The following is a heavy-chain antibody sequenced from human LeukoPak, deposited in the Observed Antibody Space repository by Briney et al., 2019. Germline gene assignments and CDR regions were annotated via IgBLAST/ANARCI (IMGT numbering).Heavy chain of an antibody. Sequence: PGGSLRLSCAASGFTFSSSSMNWVRQAPGKGLEWVSSISSSSSYIYYADSVKGRFTISRDNAKNSLYLQMNSLRAEDTAVYYCARLSDYGDYGLFRYFDHWGRGTLVTVSS. CDR3: ARLSDYGDYGLFRYFDH. CDR1: GFTFSSSS. D-gene: IGHD4-17*01. V-gene: IGHV3-21*01. CDR2: ISSSSSYI. J-gene: IGHJ2*01.